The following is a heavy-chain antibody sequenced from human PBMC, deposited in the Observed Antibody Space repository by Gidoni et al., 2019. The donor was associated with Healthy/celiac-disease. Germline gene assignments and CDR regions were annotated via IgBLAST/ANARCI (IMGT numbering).Heavy chain of an antibody. CDR1: TCGGYY. V-gene: IGHV4-31*02. CDR2: IYYSGST. Sequence: TCGGYYWSWIRQHPGKGLEWIGYIYYSGSTYYNPSLKSRVTISVDTSKNQFSLKLSSVTAADTAVYYCAREARIAAAGIDDWGQGTLVTVPS. J-gene: IGHJ4*02. CDR3: AREARIAAAGIDD. D-gene: IGHD6-13*01.